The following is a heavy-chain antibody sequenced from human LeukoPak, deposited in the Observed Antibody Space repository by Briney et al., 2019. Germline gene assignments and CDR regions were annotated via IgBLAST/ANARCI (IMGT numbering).Heavy chain of an antibody. CDR3: ARGGRIAAAFYYYYMDV. J-gene: IGHJ6*03. V-gene: IGHV4-34*01. D-gene: IGHD6-13*01. Sequence: PSETLSLTCAVYGGSFSGYYWSWIRQPPGKGLEWIGEINHSGSTNYNPSLKSRVTISVDTSKNQFSLKLSSVTAADTAVYYCARGGRIAAAFYYYYMDVWGKGTTVTLSS. CDR2: INHSGST. CDR1: GGSFSGYY.